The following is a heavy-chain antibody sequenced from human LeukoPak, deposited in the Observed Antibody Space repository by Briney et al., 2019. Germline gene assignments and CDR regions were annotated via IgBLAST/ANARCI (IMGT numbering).Heavy chain of an antibody. J-gene: IGHJ3*02. CDR3: ATIAQYYYDSSGYYPGAFDI. D-gene: IGHD3-22*01. Sequence: ASVTVSCKVSGYTLTELSMHWVRQAPGKGLEWMGGFDPEDGETIYAQKFQGRVTMTEDTSTDTAYMELSSLRSEDTAVYYCATIAQYYYDSSGYYPGAFDIWGQGTMVTVSS. V-gene: IGHV1-24*01. CDR1: GYTLTELS. CDR2: FDPEDGET.